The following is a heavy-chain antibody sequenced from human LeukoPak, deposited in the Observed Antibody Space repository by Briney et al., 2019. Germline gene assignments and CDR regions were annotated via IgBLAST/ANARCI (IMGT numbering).Heavy chain of an antibody. D-gene: IGHD1-26*01. CDR3: ARERVTMYGGSYYFDY. J-gene: IGHJ4*02. V-gene: IGHV3-11*01. CDR2: ISSSGSTI. CDR1: GFTFSDYY. Sequence: AGGSLRLSCAASGFTFSDYYMSWIRQAPGKGLEWVSYISSSGSTIYYADSVKGRFTISRDNAKNSLYLQMNSLRAEDTALYYCARERVTMYGGSYYFDYWGQGTLVTVSS.